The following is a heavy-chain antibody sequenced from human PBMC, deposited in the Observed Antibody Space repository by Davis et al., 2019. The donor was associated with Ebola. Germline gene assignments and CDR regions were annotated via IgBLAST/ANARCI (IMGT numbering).Heavy chain of an antibody. CDR1: GGTFSSYA. J-gene: IGHJ5*02. D-gene: IGHD5-18*01. Sequence: SVKVSCKASGGTFSSYAISWVRQAPGQGLEWMGGIIPIFGTANYAQKFQGRVPITADESTSTAYMELSSLRSEDTAVYYCAREQLWLKLGFDPWGQGTLVTVSS. CDR2: IIPIFGTA. CDR3: AREQLWLKLGFDP. V-gene: IGHV1-69*13.